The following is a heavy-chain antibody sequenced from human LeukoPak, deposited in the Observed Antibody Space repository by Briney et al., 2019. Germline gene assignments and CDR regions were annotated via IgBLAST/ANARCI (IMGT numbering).Heavy chain of an antibody. V-gene: IGHV3-30-3*01. J-gene: IGHJ4*02. CDR3: ARDPATYYYDSSPPDY. Sequence: PGRSLRLSCAASGFTFSTYAMHWVRQAPGKGLEWVAVISYDGSNKYYADSVRGRFTISRDNSKNTLYLQMNSLRAEDTAVYYCARDPATYYYDSSPPDYWGQGTLVTVSS. D-gene: IGHD3-22*01. CDR1: GFTFSTYA. CDR2: ISYDGSNK.